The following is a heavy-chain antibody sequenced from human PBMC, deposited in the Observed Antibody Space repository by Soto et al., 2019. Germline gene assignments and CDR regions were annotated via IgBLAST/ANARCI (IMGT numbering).Heavy chain of an antibody. J-gene: IGHJ4*02. Sequence: GGSLRLSCAASEFTVTNNEMSWVRQAPGKGLEWVSILYSGGNAYYADSVEGRFTISRDGSKNTLYLHMNSLRAEDTAVYYCALRRVAYADFWGQGTRVTVFS. V-gene: IGHV3-53*01. D-gene: IGHD2-2*01. CDR3: ALRRVAYADF. CDR1: EFTVTNNE. CDR2: LYSGGNA.